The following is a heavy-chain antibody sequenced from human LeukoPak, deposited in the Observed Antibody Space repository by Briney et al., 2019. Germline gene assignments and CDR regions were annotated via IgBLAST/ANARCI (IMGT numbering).Heavy chain of an antibody. CDR1: GGSISSSLYY. D-gene: IGHD3-22*01. CDR3: ARIVVVTSTDYFDS. CDR2: IFYSGIT. V-gene: IGHV4-39*01. Sequence: SETLSLTCTVSGGSISSSLYYWGWIRQPPGKGLEWIGSIFYSGITYYNPSFQSRVTISVDTSKSQFSLHLSSVTAADTALYYCARIVVVTSTDYFDSWGQGTLVTVSS. J-gene: IGHJ4*02.